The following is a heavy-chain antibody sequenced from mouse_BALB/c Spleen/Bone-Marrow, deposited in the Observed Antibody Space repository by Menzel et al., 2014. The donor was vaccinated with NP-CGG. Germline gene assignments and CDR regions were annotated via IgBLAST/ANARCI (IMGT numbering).Heavy chain of an antibody. CDR3: ARGLRAY. V-gene: IGHV1-80*01. CDR2: IYPGGGDT. J-gene: IGHJ3*01. Sequence: QVQLQQPGAELVRPGSSVKISCKASGYAFSTYWMNWVKQRPGQGLGWIGQIYPGGGDTNYNGKFKGKATLTADKSSSTAYMQLSSLTSEDSAIYFCARGLRAYWGQGTLVTVSA. CDR1: GYAFSTYW.